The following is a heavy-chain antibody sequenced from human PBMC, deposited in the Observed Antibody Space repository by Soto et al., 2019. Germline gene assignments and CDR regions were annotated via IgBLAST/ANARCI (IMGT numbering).Heavy chain of an antibody. J-gene: IGHJ6*02. CDR1: GGSISSSSYY. CDR3: ARHRRDSITGTSYYYVMDV. CDR2: IYYSGST. Sequence: QLQLQESGPGLVKPSETLSLTCTVSGGSISSSSYYWGWIRQPPGKGLEWIGSIYYSGSTYYNPPLKCRVSISVDTSKNQFSRKLGSETAADRAVYCCARHRRDSITGTSYYYVMDVWGQGTTVTVSS. D-gene: IGHD1-20*01. V-gene: IGHV4-39*01.